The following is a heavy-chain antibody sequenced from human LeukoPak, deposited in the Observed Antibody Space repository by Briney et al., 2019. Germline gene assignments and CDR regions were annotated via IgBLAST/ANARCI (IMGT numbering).Heavy chain of an antibody. Sequence: PSGTLSLTCAVSGGSISSDNWWSWVRQPPGKGLEWIGVIYHSGSTNYNPSLQSRVTISVDKSENQFSLKLNSVTAADTAVYYCARRGYSGSASYSFDYWGQGTLVTV. V-gene: IGHV4-4*02. D-gene: IGHD3-10*01. CDR3: ARRGYSGSASYSFDY. CDR1: GGSISSDNW. J-gene: IGHJ4*02. CDR2: IYHSGST.